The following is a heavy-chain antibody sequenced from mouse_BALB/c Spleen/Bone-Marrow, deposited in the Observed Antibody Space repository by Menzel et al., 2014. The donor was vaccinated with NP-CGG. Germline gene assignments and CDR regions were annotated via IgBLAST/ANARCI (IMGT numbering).Heavy chain of an antibody. Sequence: EVQLVESGGGLVQPKGSLKLSCAASGFTFNTYAMNWVRQAPGKGLEWVARIRSKSNNYATYYADSVKDRFAISRDDSQSMLYLQMNNLKTEDTAMYYCVYGYAMDYWGQGTSVTVSS. CDR3: VYGYAMDY. CDR1: GFTFNTYA. V-gene: IGHV10-1*02. J-gene: IGHJ4*01. CDR2: IRSKSNNYAT. D-gene: IGHD2-2*01.